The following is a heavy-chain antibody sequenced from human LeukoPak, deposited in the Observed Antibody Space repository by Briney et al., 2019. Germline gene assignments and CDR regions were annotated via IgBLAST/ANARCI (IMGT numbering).Heavy chain of an antibody. CDR2: INSDGSST. V-gene: IGHV3-74*01. CDR1: GFTFSSYW. D-gene: IGHD1-26*01. Sequence: GGSLRLSCAASGFTFSSYWMHWVRQAPGKGLVWDSRINSDGSSTSYADSMKGRFTISRDNAKNTLYLQMNSLRAEDTAVYYCARERRGSYYKNWGQGTLVTVSS. J-gene: IGHJ4*02. CDR3: ARERRGSYYKN.